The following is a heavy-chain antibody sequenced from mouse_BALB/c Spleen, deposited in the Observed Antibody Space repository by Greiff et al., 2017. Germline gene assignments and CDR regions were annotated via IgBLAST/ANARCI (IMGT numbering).Heavy chain of an antibody. CDR2: ILPGSDST. V-gene: IGHV1-9*01. J-gene: IGHJ3*01. CDR3: TSGFAY. Sequence: LQESGAELMKPGASVKISCKATGYTFSGYWIEWVKQRPGHGLEWIGEILPGSDSTNYNEKFKGKATFTADTSSNTAYMQLSSLTSEDSAVYYCTSGFAYWGQGTLVTVSA. CDR1: GYTFSGYW.